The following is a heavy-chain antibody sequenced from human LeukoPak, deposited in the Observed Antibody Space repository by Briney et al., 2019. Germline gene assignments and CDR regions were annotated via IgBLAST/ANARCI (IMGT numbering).Heavy chain of an antibody. CDR2: ISTDGSNK. J-gene: IGHJ4*02. V-gene: IGHV3-30*01. CDR3: ARGAGSGYDGFDF. Sequence: PGRSLRLSCAASGFPFRGYPMHWVRQAPGKGLEWVAAISTDGSNKHYADTMKGRVTISRDNSKNTLYVHMNSLRAEDTAVYYCARGAGSGYDGFDFWGQGTLVTVSS. D-gene: IGHD5-12*01. CDR1: GFPFRGYP.